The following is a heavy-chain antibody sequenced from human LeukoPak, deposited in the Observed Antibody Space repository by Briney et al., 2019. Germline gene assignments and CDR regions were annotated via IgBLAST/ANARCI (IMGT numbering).Heavy chain of an antibody. CDR3: ARDGPMVRGVSDY. CDR1: GGSISRDH. Sequence: PSETLSLTCTVSGGSISRDHWNWIRQPPGKGLEWIGYIYYSGSTYYNPSLKSRVTISVDTSKNHFSLKLSSVTAADTAVYYCARDGPMVRGVSDYWGQGTLVTVSS. J-gene: IGHJ4*02. V-gene: IGHV4-30-4*08. D-gene: IGHD3-10*01. CDR2: IYYSGST.